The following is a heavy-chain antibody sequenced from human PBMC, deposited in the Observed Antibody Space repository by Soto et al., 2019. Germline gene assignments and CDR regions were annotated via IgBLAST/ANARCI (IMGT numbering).Heavy chain of an antibody. Sequence: QVQLVESGGGVVQPGRSLSLACAASGFTFSSYGMHWVRQAPGKGLEWVALISYDGSDKYYADSVKGRFTIDRDNSKNTLYLQMNSLRVEVTAVYYCGAGQYFSDYWGQGPLVTVSS. V-gene: IGHV3-30*03. CDR1: GFTFSSYG. CDR2: ISYDGSDK. CDR3: GAGQYFSDY. J-gene: IGHJ4*02. D-gene: IGHD6-13*01.